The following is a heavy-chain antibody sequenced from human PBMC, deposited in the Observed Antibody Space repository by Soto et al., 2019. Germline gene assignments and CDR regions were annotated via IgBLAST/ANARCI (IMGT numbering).Heavy chain of an antibody. D-gene: IGHD2-15*01. CDR1: GYSFTSYW. CDR2: IYPGDSDT. J-gene: IGHJ6*02. Sequence: GESLKISCKGSGYSFTSYWIGWVRQMPGKGLEWMGIIYPGDSDTRYSPSFQGQVTISADKSISTAYLQWSSLKASDTAMYYCARYCSGGSCYNYYYGMDVWGQGTTVTVSS. V-gene: IGHV5-51*01. CDR3: ARYCSGGSCYNYYYGMDV.